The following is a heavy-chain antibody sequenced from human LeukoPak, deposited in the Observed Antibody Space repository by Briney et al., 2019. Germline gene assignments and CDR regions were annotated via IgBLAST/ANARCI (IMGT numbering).Heavy chain of an antibody. Sequence: GASVKVSCKASGYTFTGYYMHWVRQAPGQGLEWVGWINPNSGGTNYAQKFQGRVTMTRDTSISTAYMELSRLRSDDTAVYYCARDSDPIFCSSTSCYVIDYWGQGTLVTVSS. D-gene: IGHD2-2*01. CDR1: GYTFTGYY. CDR2: INPNSGGT. J-gene: IGHJ4*02. V-gene: IGHV1-2*02. CDR3: ARDSDPIFCSSTSCYVIDY.